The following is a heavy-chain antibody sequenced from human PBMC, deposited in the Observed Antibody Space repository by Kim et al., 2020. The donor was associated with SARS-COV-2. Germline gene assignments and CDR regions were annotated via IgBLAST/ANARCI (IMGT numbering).Heavy chain of an antibody. CDR2: T. D-gene: IGHD3-10*01. V-gene: IGHV3-74*01. CDR3: AIGDRVRYFLDC. Sequence: TDYADSETGRCTISRDNAKNTVYRHMKSLRAEDTAVYYCAIGDRVRYFLDCWGEGILVTVSS. J-gene: IGHJ4*02.